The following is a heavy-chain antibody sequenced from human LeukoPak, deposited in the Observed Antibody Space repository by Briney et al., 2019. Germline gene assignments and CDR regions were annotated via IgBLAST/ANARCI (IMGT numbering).Heavy chain of an antibody. CDR1: GYSFTAYY. Sequence: ASVNVSCKASGYSFTAYYMHWVQQAPGQGLEWLGWINPNSGGTNYAQKFQGRVTMTRDTSISTAYMELSRLRSDDTAMYYCASFGDTYYDYVWGSYPDCWGQGTLVTVSS. J-gene: IGHJ4*02. CDR3: ASFGDTYYDYVWGSYPDC. V-gene: IGHV1-2*02. CDR2: INPNSGGT. D-gene: IGHD3-16*02.